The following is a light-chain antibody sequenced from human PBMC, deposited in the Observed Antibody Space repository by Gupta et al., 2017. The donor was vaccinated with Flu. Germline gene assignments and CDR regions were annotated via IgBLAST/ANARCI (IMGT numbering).Light chain of an antibody. V-gene: IGKV3-15*01. Sequence: EIVMTQSPATLSVSPGERVTLSCRASQSVGSNLAWYQQKGGQAPRLLIYGASTRATGIPARFSGSGSGTEFTLIISGLQSEDFAVYYCQQESNWPITFGGGTKVEI. CDR2: GAS. CDR3: QQESNWPIT. CDR1: QSVGSN. J-gene: IGKJ4*01.